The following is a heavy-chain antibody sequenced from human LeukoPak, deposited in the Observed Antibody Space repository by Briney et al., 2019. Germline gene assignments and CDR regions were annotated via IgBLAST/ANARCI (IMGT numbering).Heavy chain of an antibody. CDR1: GYTFTGYY. J-gene: IGHJ3*02. CDR2: INPSGGST. CDR3: ARAKLREAFDI. D-gene: IGHD1-7*01. V-gene: IGHV1-46*01. Sequence: ASVKVSCKASGYTFTGYYMHWVRQAPGQGLEWMGIINPSGGSTSYAQKFQGRVTMTRDTSTSTVYMEPSSLRSEDTAVYYCARAKLREAFDIWGQGTMVTVSS.